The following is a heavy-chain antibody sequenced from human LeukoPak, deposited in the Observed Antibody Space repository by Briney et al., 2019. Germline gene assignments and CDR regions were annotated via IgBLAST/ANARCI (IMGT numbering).Heavy chain of an antibody. V-gene: IGHV3-74*01. Sequence: GGSLRLSCAASGLTLSGYWMHCVRQVPGKGLVWVSRINSDESSTSYADSVKGRFTISRDNAKNSLYLQMSSLSAEDTAVYYCARDYYSYFDYWGQGTLVTVSS. CDR3: ARDYYSYFDY. J-gene: IGHJ4*02. CDR1: GLTLSGYW. D-gene: IGHD3-22*01. CDR2: INSDESST.